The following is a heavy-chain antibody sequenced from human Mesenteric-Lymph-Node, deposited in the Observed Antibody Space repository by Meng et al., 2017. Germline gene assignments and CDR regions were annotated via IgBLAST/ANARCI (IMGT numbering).Heavy chain of an antibody. J-gene: IGHJ4*02. Sequence: GESLKISCAASGFTFSSYSMNWVRQAPGKGLEWVSSISSSSSYIYYADSVKGRFTISRDNAKNSLYLQMNSLRAEDTAVYYCARDEGTAVAGTGDFDYWGQGTLVTVSS. V-gene: IGHV3-21*01. D-gene: IGHD6-19*01. CDR1: GFTFSSYS. CDR3: ARDEGTAVAGTGDFDY. CDR2: ISSSSSYI.